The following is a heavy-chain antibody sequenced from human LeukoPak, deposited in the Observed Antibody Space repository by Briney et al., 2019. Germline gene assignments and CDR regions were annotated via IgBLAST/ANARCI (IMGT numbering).Heavy chain of an antibody. CDR3: ARGYCSGGSCYSYYYYNYMDV. J-gene: IGHJ6*03. D-gene: IGHD2-15*01. V-gene: IGHV4-34*01. CDR1: GGSFSGYF. Sequence: SETLSLTCGVSGGSFSGYFWSWIRQSPGKGLEWIGEIHPSRGTNYNPSLKSRVTISVDTSKNQFSLKLSSVTAADTAVYYCARGYCSGGSCYSYYYYNYMDVWGKGTTVTVSS. CDR2: IHPSRGT.